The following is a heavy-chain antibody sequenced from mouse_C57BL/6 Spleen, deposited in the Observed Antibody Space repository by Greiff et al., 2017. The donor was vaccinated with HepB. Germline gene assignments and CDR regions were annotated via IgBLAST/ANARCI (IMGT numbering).Heavy chain of an antibody. V-gene: IGHV1-82*01. CDR3: ARDFDGSSSL. CDR2: IYPGDGDT. J-gene: IGHJ3*01. CDR1: GYAFSSSW. D-gene: IGHD1-1*01. Sequence: VLLQQSGPELVKPGASVKISCKASGYAFSSSWMNWVKQRPGKGLEWIGRIYPGDGDTNSNGKFKGKATLTADKSSSTAYMQLSSLTSDDSAVYFCARDFDGSSSLWGQGTLVTVAA.